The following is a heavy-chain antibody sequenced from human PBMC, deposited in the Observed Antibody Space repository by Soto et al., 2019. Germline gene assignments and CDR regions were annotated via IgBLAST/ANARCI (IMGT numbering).Heavy chain of an antibody. CDR1: GGTFSSYT. J-gene: IGHJ4*02. CDR3: ARERAHDSSGYNDY. CDR2: IIANNGNT. Sequence: GASVKVSCKASGGTFSSYTISWVRQAPGQGLEWMGRIIANNGNTNYAQKLQGRVTMTTDTSTSTAYMELRSLRSDDTAVYYCARERAHDSSGYNDYWGQGTLVTVSS. V-gene: IGHV1-18*01. D-gene: IGHD3-22*01.